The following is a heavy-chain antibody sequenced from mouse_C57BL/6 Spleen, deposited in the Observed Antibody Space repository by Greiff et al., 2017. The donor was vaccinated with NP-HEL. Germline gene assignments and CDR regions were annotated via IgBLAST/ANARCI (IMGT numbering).Heavy chain of an antibody. CDR3: ARYENAMDY. V-gene: IGHV1-50*01. D-gene: IGHD2-12*01. CDR1: GYTFTSYW. CDR2: IDPSDSYT. J-gene: IGHJ4*01. Sequence: QVQLKESGAELVKPGASVKLSCKASGYTFTSYWMQWVKQRPGQGLEWIGEIDPSDSYTNYNQKFKGKATLTVDTSSSTAYMQLSSLTSEDSAVYYCARYENAMDYWGQGTSVTVSS.